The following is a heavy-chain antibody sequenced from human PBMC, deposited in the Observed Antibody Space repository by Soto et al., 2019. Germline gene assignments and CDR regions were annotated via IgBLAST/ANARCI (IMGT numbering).Heavy chain of an antibody. CDR3: ARRGYSSSWYYYYYYGMDV. J-gene: IGHJ6*02. V-gene: IGHV1-8*01. CDR2: MNPNSGNT. CDR1: GYTFTSYD. D-gene: IGHD6-13*01. Sequence: QVQLVQSGAEVKKPGASVKVSCKASGYTFTSYDINWVRQATGQGLEWMGWMNPNSGNTGYAQKFQGRVTMTRNTSISTAYMELSSLRSKDTAVYYCARRGYSSSWYYYYYYGMDVWGQGTTVTVSS.